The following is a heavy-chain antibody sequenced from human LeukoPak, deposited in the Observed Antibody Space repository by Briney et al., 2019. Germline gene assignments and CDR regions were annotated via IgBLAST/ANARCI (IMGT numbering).Heavy chain of an antibody. J-gene: IGHJ3*02. CDR1: GFTFSSYA. CDR2: ISSNGGST. V-gene: IGHV3-64D*06. Sequence: GGSLRLSCSASGFTFSSYAMHWVRQAPGKGLEYVSAISSNGGSTYYADSVKGRFTISRDNSKNTLYLLMSSLRAEDTAVYYCVKGGYCSSTSCQGAFDIWGQGTMVTVSS. D-gene: IGHD2-2*01. CDR3: VKGGYCSSTSCQGAFDI.